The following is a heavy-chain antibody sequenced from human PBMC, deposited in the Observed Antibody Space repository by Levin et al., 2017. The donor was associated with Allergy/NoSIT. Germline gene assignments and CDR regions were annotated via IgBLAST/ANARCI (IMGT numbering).Heavy chain of an antibody. CDR3: AKVGNDILNGPTRFDS. CDR2: VSGSGGFT. D-gene: IGHD3-9*01. J-gene: IGHJ4*02. V-gene: IGHV3-23*01. Sequence: GESLKISCAASGFTFTSYAMSWVRQAPGKGLEWVSDVSGSGGFTYYADSVKGRFTISRDSSKNTLFLQMNSLRAEDTAVYYCAKVGNDILNGPTRFDSWGQGTLVTVSS. CDR1: GFTFTSYA.